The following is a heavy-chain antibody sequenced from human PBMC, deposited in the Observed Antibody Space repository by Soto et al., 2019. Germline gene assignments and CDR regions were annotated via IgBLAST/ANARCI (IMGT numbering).Heavy chain of an antibody. CDR2: IYPGDSDT. J-gene: IGHJ4*02. V-gene: IGHV5-51*01. Sequence: PGESLKISCKGSGYSFTSYWIGWVRQMPGKGLEWMGVIYPGDSDTRYSPSSQGQVTISADKSISTAYLQWSSLKASDTAMYYCASFSCTNGVCYSGFDYWGQGTLVTVSS. CDR1: GYSFTSYW. D-gene: IGHD2-8*01. CDR3: ASFSCTNGVCYSGFDY.